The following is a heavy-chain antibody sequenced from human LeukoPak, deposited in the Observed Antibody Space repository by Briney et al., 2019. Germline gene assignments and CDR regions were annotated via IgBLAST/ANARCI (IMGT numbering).Heavy chain of an antibody. V-gene: IGHV3-66*03. CDR1: GFTGSNNY. Sequence: GGSLRLSCAASGFTGSNNYVSWVRQAPGMGLGWVSAIHSSGATYYADSVKGRFTISRDNSKNTLYLQMNSQRTEDTAVYYCARGDSSWDYFDYWGQGTLVTVSS. CDR2: IHSSGAT. D-gene: IGHD6-13*01. CDR3: ARGDSSWDYFDY. J-gene: IGHJ4*02.